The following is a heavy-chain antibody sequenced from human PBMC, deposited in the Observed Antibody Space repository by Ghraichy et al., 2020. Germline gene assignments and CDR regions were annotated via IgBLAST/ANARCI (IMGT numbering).Heavy chain of an antibody. CDR2: INHSGST. D-gene: IGHD2-15*01. Sequence: SETLSLTCAVYGGSFSGYYWSWIRQPPGKGLEWIGEINHSGSTNYNPSLKSRVTISVDTSKNQFSLKLNSVTAADTAVYYCARARLLLVRVGGKNWYFDLWGRGTLVTVSS. CDR1: GGSFSGYY. CDR3: ARARLLLVRVGGKNWYFDL. J-gene: IGHJ2*01. V-gene: IGHV4-34*01.